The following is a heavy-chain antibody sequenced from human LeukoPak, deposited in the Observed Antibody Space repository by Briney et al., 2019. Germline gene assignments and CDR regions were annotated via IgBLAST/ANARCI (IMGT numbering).Heavy chain of an antibody. CDR2: ISGSGGGT. V-gene: IGHV3-23*01. CDR3: AKAYNWRSEYPGATAY. D-gene: IGHD1-20*01. J-gene: IGHJ4*02. Sequence: GGSLRLSCAASGFTFSDHAMSWVRQAPGKGLEWVSGISGSGGGTYYADSLKGRFTISRDNSNNTLYLQMNSLRAEDTAVYYCAKAYNWRSEYPGATAYWGQGTLVTVSS. CDR1: GFTFSDHA.